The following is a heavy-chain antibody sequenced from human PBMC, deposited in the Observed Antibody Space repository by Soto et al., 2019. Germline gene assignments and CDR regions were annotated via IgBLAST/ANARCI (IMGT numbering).Heavy chain of an antibody. CDR3: AKGLAGDSAFDI. J-gene: IGHJ3*02. CDR2: ISGSGGST. D-gene: IGHD2-21*02. Sequence: GGSLRLSCAASGFTFSSYAMSWVRQAPGKGLEWVSAISGSGGSTYYADSVKGRFTISRDNSKNTLYLQMNSRRAEDTAVYYCAKGLAGDSAFDIWGQGTMVTVSS. V-gene: IGHV3-23*01. CDR1: GFTFSSYA.